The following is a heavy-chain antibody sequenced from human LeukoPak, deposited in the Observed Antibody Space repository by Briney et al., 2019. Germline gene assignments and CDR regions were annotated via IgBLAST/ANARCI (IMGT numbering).Heavy chain of an antibody. CDR2: INPNSGGT. J-gene: IGHJ4*02. CDR3: ARDPTGEWEPDN. V-gene: IGHV1-2*02. Sequence: ASVKVSCKASGYTFTGYYMHWVRQAPGQGLEWVGWINPNSGGTNYAQKFQGRVTMTRDTSISTAYMELSRLRSDDTAVYYCARDPTGEWEPDNRGQGTLVTVSS. CDR1: GYTFTGYY. D-gene: IGHD1-26*01.